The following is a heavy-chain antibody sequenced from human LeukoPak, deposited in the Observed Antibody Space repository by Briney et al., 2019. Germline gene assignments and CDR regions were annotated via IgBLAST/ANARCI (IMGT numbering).Heavy chain of an antibody. Sequence: EASVKVSCTASGYTFTSYGISWVRQAPGQGLEWMGCISAYNGNTNYAQKLQGRVTMTTDTSTSTAYMELRSVRSDDTAVYYCARNAITFGGVIVPNDYWGQGTLVTVSS. CDR2: ISAYNGNT. CDR3: ARNAITFGGVIVPNDY. CDR1: GYTFTSYG. J-gene: IGHJ4*02. D-gene: IGHD3-16*02. V-gene: IGHV1-18*01.